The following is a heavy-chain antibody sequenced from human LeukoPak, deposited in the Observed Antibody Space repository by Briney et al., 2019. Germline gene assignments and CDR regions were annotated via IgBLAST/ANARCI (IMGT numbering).Heavy chain of an antibody. CDR2: ISGSGGST. V-gene: IGHV3-23*01. CDR1: GFTFSGYA. D-gene: IGHD2-21*02. CDR3: AKDGTYCGGDCYTNFDY. J-gene: IGHJ4*02. Sequence: PGGSLRLSCAASGFTFSGYAMSWVRQAPGKGLEWVSAISGSGGSTYYADSVKGRFTISRDNSKNTLYLQMNSLRAEDTAVYYCAKDGTYCGGDCYTNFDYWGQGALVTVSS.